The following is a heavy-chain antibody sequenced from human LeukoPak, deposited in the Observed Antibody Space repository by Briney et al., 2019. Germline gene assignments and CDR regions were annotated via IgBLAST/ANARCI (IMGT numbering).Heavy chain of an antibody. CDR1: GYSFTSYG. Sequence: ASAKVSCKASGYSFTSYGISWVRQAPGQGLEWMGWISAYNGNTNYAQKFQGRVTMTTDTSTSTAYMELRSLRSDDTAVYYCARDRPREQQLAYYYYYMDVWGKGTTVTVSS. CDR3: ARDRPREQQLAYYYYYMDV. J-gene: IGHJ6*03. CDR2: ISAYNGNT. V-gene: IGHV1-18*01. D-gene: IGHD6-13*01.